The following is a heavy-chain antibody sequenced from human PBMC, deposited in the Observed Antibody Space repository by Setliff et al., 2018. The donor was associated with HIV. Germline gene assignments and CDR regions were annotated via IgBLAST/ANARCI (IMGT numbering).Heavy chain of an antibody. V-gene: IGHV4-61*08. CDR2: ITYSGSA. D-gene: IGHD3-22*01. CDR3: ARVYYFDSSGYYQRGDVFDI. J-gene: IGHJ3*02. CDR1: GGSISSDDYY. Sequence: SETLSLTCTVSGGSISSDDYYWNWIRQPPGKGLEWIGYITYSGSAYYNPSLKSRVTISIDTSKSQISLKLTSVTAADTAMYHCARVYYFDSSGYYQRGDVFDIWGQGTMVTVS.